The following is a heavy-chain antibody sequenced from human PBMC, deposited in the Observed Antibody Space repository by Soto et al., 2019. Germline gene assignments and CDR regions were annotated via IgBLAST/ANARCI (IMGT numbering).Heavy chain of an antibody. J-gene: IGHJ4*02. CDR3: AHGSRGWDSFFDY. CDR2: IYWNDDK. D-gene: IGHD6-19*01. Sequence: QITLKESGPTLVKPTQTLTLTCTFSGFSLSTFGVGVGWIRQPPGKALEWLALIYWNDDKHYSPSLKSRLTSTKDTSKYPVFLTLTSMDPVDTATYYCAHGSRGWDSFFDYWCQGTLVTVSS. V-gene: IGHV2-5*01. CDR1: GFSLSTFGVG.